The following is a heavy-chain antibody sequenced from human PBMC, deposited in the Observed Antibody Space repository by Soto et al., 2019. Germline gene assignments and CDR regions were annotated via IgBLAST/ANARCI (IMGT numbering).Heavy chain of an antibody. J-gene: IGHJ5*02. CDR1: GYSISSGYY. CDR2: MYHSGST. V-gene: IGHV4-38-2*02. D-gene: IGHD5-12*01. Sequence: LSLTCTVSGYSISSGYYWTWIRQPPGKGLEWIGSMYHSGSTFYNPSLRSRVTISLDTSKNQFSLKLSSVTASDTAVYYCARDTSGYYWFDPWGPGTLVTVSS. CDR3: ARDTSGYYWFDP.